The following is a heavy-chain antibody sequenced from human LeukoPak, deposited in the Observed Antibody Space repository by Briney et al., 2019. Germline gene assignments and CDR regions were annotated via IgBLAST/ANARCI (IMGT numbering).Heavy chain of an antibody. J-gene: IGHJ3*02. CDR3: ARDYYSYSRGSWAFDT. Sequence: PGGSLRLSCSASRFIFSSYWMSWVRQAPGNGLEWVANIDQDGSEKYYVESMKGRITISRDTAKNSLYLQMNSLRAEDTAVYYCARDYYSYSRGSWAFDTWGQGTMVTVSS. V-gene: IGHV3-7*03. CDR1: RFIFSSYW. CDR2: IDQDGSEK. D-gene: IGHD3-22*01.